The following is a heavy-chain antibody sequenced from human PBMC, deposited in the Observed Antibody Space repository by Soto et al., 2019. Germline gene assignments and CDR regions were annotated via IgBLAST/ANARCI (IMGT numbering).Heavy chain of an antibody. D-gene: IGHD3-3*01. CDR2: ISGSGGST. J-gene: IGHJ6*02. V-gene: IGHV3-23*01. Sequence: EVQLLESGGGLVQPGGSLRLSCAASGFTFSSYAMSWVRQAPGKGLEWVSAISGSGGSTYYADSVKGRFTISRDNSKNTLYLQMNSLRAEDTAVYYCAKGCSDVLRFLERRYYGMDVWGQGTTVTVPS. CDR3: AKGCSDVLRFLERRYYGMDV. CDR1: GFTFSSYA.